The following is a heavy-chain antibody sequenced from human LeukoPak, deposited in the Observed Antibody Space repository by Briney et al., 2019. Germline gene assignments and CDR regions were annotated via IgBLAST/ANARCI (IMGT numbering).Heavy chain of an antibody. V-gene: IGHV3-49*04. D-gene: IGHD3-22*01. CDR1: GFTFGDYA. Sequence: PGGSLRLSRTASGFTFGDYAMSWVRQAPGKGLEWVGFIRSKAYGGTTEYAASVKGRFTISRDDSKSIAYLQMNSLKTEDTAVYYCTRRYNYDSSGYYYVRDAFDIWGQGTMVTVSS. CDR2: IRSKAYGGTT. J-gene: IGHJ3*02. CDR3: TRRYNYDSSGYYYVRDAFDI.